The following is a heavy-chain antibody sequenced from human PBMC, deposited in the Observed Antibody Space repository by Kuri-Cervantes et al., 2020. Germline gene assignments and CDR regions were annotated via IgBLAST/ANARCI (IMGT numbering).Heavy chain of an antibody. J-gene: IGHJ4*02. CDR1: GFTFSSYW. D-gene: IGHD4-17*01. V-gene: IGHV3-74*01. Sequence: GESLKISCAASGFTFSSYWMHWVRQAPGKGLVWVSRINSDGSSTSYADSVKGRFTISRDSAKNTLYLQMNSLRAEDTAVYYCARSTVTKRMDWGQGTLVTVSS. CDR2: INSDGSST. CDR3: ARSTVTKRMD.